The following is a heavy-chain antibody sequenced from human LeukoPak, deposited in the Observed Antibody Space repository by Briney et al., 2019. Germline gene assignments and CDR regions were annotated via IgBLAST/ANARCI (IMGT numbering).Heavy chain of an antibody. D-gene: IGHD2-2*01. CDR2: INHSGST. CDR3: ARGVGCCSSTSCYGSYYFDY. CDR1: GGSFSGYY. J-gene: IGHJ4*02. V-gene: IGHV4-34*01. Sequence: SETLSLTCAVYGGSFSGYYWSWIRRPPGKGLEWIGEINHSGSTNYNPSLKSRVTISVDTSKNQFSLKLSSVTAADTAVYYCARGVGCCSSTSCYGSYYFDYWGQGTLVTVSS.